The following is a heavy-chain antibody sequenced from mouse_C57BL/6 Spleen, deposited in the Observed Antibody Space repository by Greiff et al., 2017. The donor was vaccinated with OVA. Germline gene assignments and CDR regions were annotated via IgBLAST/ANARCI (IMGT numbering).Heavy chain of an antibody. J-gene: IGHJ2*01. Sequence: QVQLQQPGAELVRPGSSVKLSCKASGYTFTSYWMDWVKQRPGQGLEWIGNIYPSDSETHYNQKFKDKATLTVDKSSSTAYMQLSSLTSEDSAVYYCASRPSRTSYFDYWGQGTTLTVSS. CDR3: ASRPSRTSYFDY. D-gene: IGHD6-1*01. CDR1: GYTFTSYW. V-gene: IGHV1-61*01. CDR2: IYPSDSET.